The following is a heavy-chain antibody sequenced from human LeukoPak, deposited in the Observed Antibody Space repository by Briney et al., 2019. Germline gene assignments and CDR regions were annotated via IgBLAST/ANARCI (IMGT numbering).Heavy chain of an antibody. Sequence: GGSLRLSCAASGFTVSSNYMSWVRQAPGKGLEWVANINQDGRRTYYLDSVKGRFTISRDNAKNSLYLQMNSLRDEDTAIYYCAREAPPHDTSDYDFWGQGTLVTVSS. CDR1: GFTVSSNY. D-gene: IGHD3-22*01. CDR2: INQDGRRT. V-gene: IGHV3-7*03. CDR3: AREAPPHDTSDYDF. J-gene: IGHJ4*02.